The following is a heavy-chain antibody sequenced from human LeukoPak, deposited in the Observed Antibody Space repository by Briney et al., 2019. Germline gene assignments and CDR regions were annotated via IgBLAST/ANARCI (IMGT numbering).Heavy chain of an antibody. CDR3: ARGVGIVAYYYYYMDV. J-gene: IGHJ6*03. CDR1: GGSFSGYY. V-gene: IGHV4-34*01. CDR2: INHSGST. Sequence: PSETLSLTCAVYGGSFSGYYWSWIRQPPGKGLEWIGEINHSGSTNYNPSLKSRVTISVDTSKNQFSLKLSSVTAADTAVYYCARGVGIVAYYYYYMDVWGKGTTVTVSS. D-gene: IGHD1-26*01.